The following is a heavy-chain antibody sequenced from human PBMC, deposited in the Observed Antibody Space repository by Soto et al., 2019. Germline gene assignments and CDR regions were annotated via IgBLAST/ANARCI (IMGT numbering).Heavy chain of an antibody. CDR3: AKDGYTNGQPDY. J-gene: IGHJ4*02. Sequence: EVPLLESGGGLVQPGGSLRLSCAASGFIFRNYAMSWVRQAPGKGLEWVSAISGSAGSRYYADSVKGRFTISRDNSNNTLYLQMNILRAEDTAVYYCAKDGYTNGQPDYWGQGTLVTVSS. D-gene: IGHD5-18*01. CDR1: GFIFRNYA. V-gene: IGHV3-23*01. CDR2: ISGSAGSR.